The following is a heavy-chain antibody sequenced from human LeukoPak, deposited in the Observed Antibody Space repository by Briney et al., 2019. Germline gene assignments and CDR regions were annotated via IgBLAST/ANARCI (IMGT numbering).Heavy chain of an antibody. CDR1: GFTFDDYA. V-gene: IGHV3-43*02. D-gene: IGHD3-16*02. CDR3: AKEGMEGDYVWGSYRYDSEDAYFDY. Sequence: GGSLRLSCAASGFTFDDYAMHWVRQAPGKGLEWVSLISGDGGSTYYADSVKGRFTISRDNSKNSLYLQMNSLRTEDTALYYCAKEGMEGDYVWGSYRYDSEDAYFDYWGQGTLVTVSS. CDR2: ISGDGGST. J-gene: IGHJ4*02.